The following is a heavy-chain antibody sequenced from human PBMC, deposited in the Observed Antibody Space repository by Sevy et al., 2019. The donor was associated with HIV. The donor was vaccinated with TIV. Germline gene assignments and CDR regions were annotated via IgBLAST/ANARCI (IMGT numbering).Heavy chain of an antibody. J-gene: IGHJ4*02. CDR1: GYTFTGYY. CDR2: INPDSGDP. V-gene: IGHV1-2*02. CDR3: VRDDRDGYFEH. Sequence: ASVKVSCKASGYTFTGYYMHWMRQAPGQGLEWMGWINPDSGDPTYAPKFQGRVTLTRDTSINTAYMDLCRLKSGETAVDYCVRDDRDGYFEHWGQGTLVTVSS.